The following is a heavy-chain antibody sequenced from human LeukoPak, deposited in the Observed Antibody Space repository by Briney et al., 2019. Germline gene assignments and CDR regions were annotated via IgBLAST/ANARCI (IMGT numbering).Heavy chain of an antibody. CDR1: GFTFSSYG. CDR2: ISGSGGST. CDR3: AKVGQTGNSEVGY. J-gene: IGHJ4*02. V-gene: IGHV3-23*01. D-gene: IGHD4-23*01. Sequence: GGSLRLSCAAAGFTFSSYGMSWVRQAPGKGLGWVSAISGSGGSTYYADSVKGRFTISRDNSKNTLYLQMNSLRAEDTAVYYCAKVGQTGNSEVGYWGQGTLVTVSS.